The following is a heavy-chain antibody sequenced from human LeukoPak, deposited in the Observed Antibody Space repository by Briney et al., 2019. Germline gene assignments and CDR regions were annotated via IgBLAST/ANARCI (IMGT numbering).Heavy chain of an antibody. CDR3: ARQGGYSSSPDF. V-gene: IGHV4-59*08. CDR2: IYYSGST. CDR1: GGSISNYY. Sequence: PSETLSLTCTVSGGSISNYYWNWIRQPPGKGLEWIGYIYYSGSTNYNPSLKSRVTISVDTSKNQFSLKLSSLTAADTAVYYRARQGGYSSSPDFWGQGTLVTVSS. D-gene: IGHD6-13*01. J-gene: IGHJ4*02.